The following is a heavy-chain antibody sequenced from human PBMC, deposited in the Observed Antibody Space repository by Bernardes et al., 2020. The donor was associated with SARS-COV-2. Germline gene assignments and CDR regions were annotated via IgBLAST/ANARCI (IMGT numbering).Heavy chain of an antibody. Sequence: GGSLRLSCAASGFSFGDYVLSWVRQAPGKGLDWVSTISNGGGITYYADSVKGRFIISRDNSKNMLYLQMNSLRTDDTAVYFCAKPPHYCSSTSCPFDYWGQGTLVTVSS. D-gene: IGHD2-2*01. V-gene: IGHV3-23*01. CDR3: AKPPHYCSSTSCPFDY. J-gene: IGHJ4*02. CDR2: ISNGGGIT. CDR1: GFSFGDYV.